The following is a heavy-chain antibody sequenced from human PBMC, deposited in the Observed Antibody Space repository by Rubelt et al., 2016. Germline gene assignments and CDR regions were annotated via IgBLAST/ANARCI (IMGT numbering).Heavy chain of an antibody. Sequence: QVQLQESGPGLVKPSETLSLTCTVSGGSISSYYWSWIRQPPGKGLEWIGYIYYRGSNNYNPSLKSRVTISVDTYKNQFSLQLSSVTAADTAIYHCARERPLPTAIRHFIFDSWGQGALVTVSS. CDR2: IYYRGSN. J-gene: IGHJ4*02. V-gene: IGHV4-59*01. CDR1: GGSISSYY. D-gene: IGHD2-21*02. CDR3: ARERPLPTAIRHFIFDS.